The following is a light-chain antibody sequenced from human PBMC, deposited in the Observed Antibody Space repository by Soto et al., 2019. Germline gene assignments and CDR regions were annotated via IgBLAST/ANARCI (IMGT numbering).Light chain of an antibody. J-gene: IGLJ2*01. CDR3: AAWDDSLNGVV. CDR2: SNN. V-gene: IGLV1-44*01. CDR1: SSKIGSNT. Sequence: QSVLTQPPSASGTPGQRVTISCSGSSSKIGSNTVNWYQQLPGTAPKLLIYSNNQRPSGVPDRFSGSKSGTSASLAISGLQSEDEADYYWAAWDDSLNGVVFGGGTKLTVL.